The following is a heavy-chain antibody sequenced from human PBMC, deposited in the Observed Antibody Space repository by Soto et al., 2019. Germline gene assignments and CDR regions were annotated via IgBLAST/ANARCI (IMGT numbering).Heavy chain of an antibody. Sequence: PGGPLRLSCSACGFPFSSYAMSWVRKAPGKGLEWVSTISGSGGSTYYADSVKGRFTISRDNSKITLYVQMNSLSAEDTAIYFCARGLRLYSSNFDHWGQGTLVPVSS. D-gene: IGHD3-16*01. V-gene: IGHV3-23*01. J-gene: IGHJ4*02. CDR2: ISGSGGST. CDR3: ARGLRLYSSNFDH. CDR1: GFPFSSYA.